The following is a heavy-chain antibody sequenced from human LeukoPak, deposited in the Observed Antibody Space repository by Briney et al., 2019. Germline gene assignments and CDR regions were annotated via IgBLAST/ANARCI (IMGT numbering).Heavy chain of an antibody. V-gene: IGHV3-15*01. J-gene: IGHJ3*02. CDR1: GFTFSNAW. CDR3: TTHFITMIVVVIGDDAFDI. CDR2: IKSKTDGGTT. D-gene: IGHD3-22*01. Sequence: GGSLRLSCAASGFTFSNAWMSWVRQAPGKGLEWVGRIKSKTDGGTTDYAAPVKGRFTISRDDSKNTLYLQMNSLKTEDTAVYYCTTHFITMIVVVIGDDAFDIWGQGTMVTVSS.